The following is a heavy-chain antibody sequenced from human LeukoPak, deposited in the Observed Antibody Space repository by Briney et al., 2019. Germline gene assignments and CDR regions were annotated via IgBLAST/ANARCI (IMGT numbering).Heavy chain of an antibody. CDR1: GFTFSSYA. CDR3: ARESLDVSSSWYGRGAFDI. CDR2: ISYDGSNK. V-gene: IGHV3-30-3*01. Sequence: PGRSLRLSCAASGFTFSSYAMHWVRQAPGKGLEWVAVISYDGSNKYYADSVKGRFTISRDNSKNTLYLQMNSLRAEDTAVYYCARESLDVSSSWYGRGAFDIWGQGTMVTVSS. D-gene: IGHD6-13*01. J-gene: IGHJ3*02.